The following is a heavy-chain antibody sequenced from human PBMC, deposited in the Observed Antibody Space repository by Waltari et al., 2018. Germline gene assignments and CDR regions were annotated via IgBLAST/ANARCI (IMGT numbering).Heavy chain of an antibody. CDR3: ARALVPAAMISRRGYYYMDV. Sequence: SPTLSLTCTVSGGSISSGGYYWSWIRQHPGKGLEWIGYIYYSGSTYYNPSLKSRVTISVDTSKNQFSLKLSSVTAADTAVYYCARALVPAAMISRRGYYYMDVWGKGTTVTVSS. CDR1: GGSISSGGYY. D-gene: IGHD2-2*01. CDR2: IYYSGST. J-gene: IGHJ6*03. V-gene: IGHV4-31*03.